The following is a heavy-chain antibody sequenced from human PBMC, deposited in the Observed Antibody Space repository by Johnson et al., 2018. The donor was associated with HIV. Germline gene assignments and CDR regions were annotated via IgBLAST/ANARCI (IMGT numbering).Heavy chain of an antibody. J-gene: IGHJ3*01. CDR1: GFTFSSYA. V-gene: IGHV3-23*04. D-gene: IGHD1-26*01. CDR3: TTRLNSGTYWGNYDFDV. CDR2: VSDGAGNT. Sequence: EKLVESGGGVVQPGRSLRLSCAASGFTFSSYAMHWVRQAPGKGLEWVSTVSDGAGNTYYADSVKGRFTISRDNSKNTLYLQMNSLRAEDTAVYYCTTRLNSGTYWGNYDFDVWG.